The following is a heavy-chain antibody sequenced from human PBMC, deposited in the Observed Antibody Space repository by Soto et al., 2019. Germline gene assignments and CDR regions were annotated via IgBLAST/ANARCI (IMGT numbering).Heavy chain of an antibody. J-gene: IGHJ4*02. Sequence: EVQLVESGGGLVKPGGSLRLSCAASGFTFSSYSMNWVRQAPGKGLEWVSSISSSSSYIYYADSVKGRFTISRDNAKNSLYLQMNSLRAADTGVYYWARDVKTLDYWGQGTLVTVSS. V-gene: IGHV3-21*01. CDR1: GFTFSSYS. D-gene: IGHD3-16*02. CDR3: ARDVKTLDY. CDR2: ISSSSSYI.